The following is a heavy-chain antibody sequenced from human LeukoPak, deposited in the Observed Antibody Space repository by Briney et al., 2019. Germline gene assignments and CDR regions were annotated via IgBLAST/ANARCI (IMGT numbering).Heavy chain of an antibody. Sequence: SETLSLTCTVSGGSISSYYWSWIRQPPGKGLEWIGYIYYSGSTNYNPSLKSRVTISVDTSKNQFSLKLSSVTAADTAVYYCARTMVRGVIPTWGQGTLVTVSS. J-gene: IGHJ5*02. CDR3: ARTMVRGVIPT. D-gene: IGHD3-10*01. V-gene: IGHV4-59*08. CDR2: IYYSGST. CDR1: GGSISSYY.